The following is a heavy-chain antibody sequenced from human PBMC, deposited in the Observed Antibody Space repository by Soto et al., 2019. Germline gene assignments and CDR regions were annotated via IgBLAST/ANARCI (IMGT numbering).Heavy chain of an antibody. Sequence: EVQLVESGGGLVQPGGSLRLSCAASGFTFSSYDMHWVRQATGKGLEWVSAIGTAGDTYYPGSVKGRFTISRENAKNSLYLQMNSLSAGDTAVYYCARGRPSYYYDSSGTTPPNYYYGMDVWGQGTTVTVSS. CDR2: IGTAGDT. V-gene: IGHV3-13*04. D-gene: IGHD3-22*01. CDR1: GFTFSSYD. CDR3: ARGRPSYYYDSSGTTPPNYYYGMDV. J-gene: IGHJ6*02.